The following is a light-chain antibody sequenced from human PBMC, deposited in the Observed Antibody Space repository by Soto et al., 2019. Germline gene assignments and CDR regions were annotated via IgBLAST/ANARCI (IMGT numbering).Light chain of an antibody. CDR3: QQYNTWPYT. J-gene: IGKJ2*01. CDR1: QSVSSN. Sequence: EIVMTQSPATLAVSPGERAALSCRASQSVSSNFAWYQQKPGQAPRLLIYGASSRATGTPARFSGSGSGTEFTLPISSLQSEDFAVYYCQQYNTWPYTFGLGTKLEMK. V-gene: IGKV3-15*01. CDR2: GAS.